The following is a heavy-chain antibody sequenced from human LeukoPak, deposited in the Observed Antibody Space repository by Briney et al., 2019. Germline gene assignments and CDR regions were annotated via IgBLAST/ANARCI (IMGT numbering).Heavy chain of an antibody. CDR1: GGSISSSSYY. J-gene: IGHJ4*02. Sequence: TSETLSLTCTVSGGSISSSSYYWGWIRQPPGKGLEWIVSNYYSGSTYYNPSLKSRVTISVDTSKNQFSLKLSSVTAADTAVYYCGSLSGGAAAGWRVFFDYWGQGTLVTVSS. V-gene: IGHV4-39*07. D-gene: IGHD6-13*01. CDR3: GSLSGGAAAGWRVFFDY. CDR2: NYYSGST.